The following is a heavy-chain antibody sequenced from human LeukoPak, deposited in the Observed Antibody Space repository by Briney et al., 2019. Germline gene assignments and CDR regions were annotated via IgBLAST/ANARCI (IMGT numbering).Heavy chain of an antibody. CDR2: IYYSGSI. J-gene: IGHJ4*02. V-gene: IGHV4-30-4*01. CDR3: ASFWVGYCSSTSCFRPDY. CDR1: GGSISSGDYY. Sequence: SQTLSLTCTVSGGSISSGDYYWSWIRQPPGKGLEWIGYIYYSGSIYYNPSLKSRVTISVDTSKNQFSLKLSSVTAADTAVYYCASFWVGYCSSTSCFRPDYWGQGTLVTVSS. D-gene: IGHD2-2*01.